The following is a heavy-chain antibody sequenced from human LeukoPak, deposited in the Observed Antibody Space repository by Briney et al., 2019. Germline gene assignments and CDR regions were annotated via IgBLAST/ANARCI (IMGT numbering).Heavy chain of an antibody. CDR2: ITAYNGNT. Sequence: ASVKVSCKASGYTFTSYGIIWVRQAPGQGLEWMGWITAYNGNTNYAQKLQGRVTLTTDTSTSTAYMELGSLRSDDTAVYYCAREHITIFGVEPGAFDIWGQGTMVTVSS. CDR1: GYTFTSYG. V-gene: IGHV1-18*01. CDR3: AREHITIFGVEPGAFDI. D-gene: IGHD3-3*01. J-gene: IGHJ3*02.